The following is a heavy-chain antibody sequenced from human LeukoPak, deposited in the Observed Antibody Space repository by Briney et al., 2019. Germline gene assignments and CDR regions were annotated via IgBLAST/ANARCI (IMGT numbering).Heavy chain of an antibody. Sequence: SGGSLRLSCAASGFTFSSYSMSWVRQAPGKGLEWVSAISSSGGSIDYADSVKGRFTISRDNSKNTLYLQMNSLRAEDTAVYYCAKKMSITAASQVDYWGQGTLVTVSS. V-gene: IGHV3-23*01. J-gene: IGHJ4*02. CDR3: AKKMSITAASQVDY. D-gene: IGHD1-20*01. CDR2: ISSSGGSI. CDR1: GFTFSSYS.